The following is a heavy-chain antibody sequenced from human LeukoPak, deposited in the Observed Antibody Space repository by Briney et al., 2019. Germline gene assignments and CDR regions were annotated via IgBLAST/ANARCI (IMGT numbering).Heavy chain of an antibody. CDR3: ARGYIVRGMDV. D-gene: IGHD5-18*01. CDR1: GFTFSSDE. J-gene: IGHJ6*02. V-gene: IGHV3-48*03. CDR2: ISSSGRTR. Sequence: GGSLRLSCAASGFTFSSDEMNWVRHVPGKGLEWVSYISSSGRTRYYADSVKGRFTISRENVKNSLYLQMDSLRAEDTALYYCARGYIVRGMDVWGQGTTVIVSS.